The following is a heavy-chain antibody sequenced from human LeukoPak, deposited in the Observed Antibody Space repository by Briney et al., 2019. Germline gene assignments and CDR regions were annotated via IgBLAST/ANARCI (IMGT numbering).Heavy chain of an antibody. J-gene: IGHJ4*02. Sequence: GRSLRLSCAASGFTFSSYAMHWVRQAPGKGREGVAVISYDGSNKYYADSVKGPFTISRDNSKNTLYLQMHSLRAEDTAVYYCARMYSSGPFDYWGQGTLVTVSS. CDR3: ARMYSSGPFDY. V-gene: IGHV3-30-3*01. D-gene: IGHD6-19*01. CDR1: GFTFSSYA. CDR2: ISYDGSNK.